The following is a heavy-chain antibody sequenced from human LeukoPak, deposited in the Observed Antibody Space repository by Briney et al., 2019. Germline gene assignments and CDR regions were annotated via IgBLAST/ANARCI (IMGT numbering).Heavy chain of an antibody. CDR3: ARGGPANAFDI. V-gene: IGHV3-74*03. CDR1: EFTFSDYW. Sequence: GGSLTHSCAGSEFTFSDYWMYWVRQVPGKGLVYVSRINNDGGGTTYADSVKGRFIISRDNARNTVYLQMNRLRAEDTAVYYCARGGPANAFDIWGQGRLLSVSS. CDR2: INNDGGGT. J-gene: IGHJ3*02.